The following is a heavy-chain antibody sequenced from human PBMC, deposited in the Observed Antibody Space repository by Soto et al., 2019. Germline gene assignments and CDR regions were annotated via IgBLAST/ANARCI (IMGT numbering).Heavy chain of an antibody. J-gene: IGHJ4*02. CDR2: IYYSGST. CDR3: ARQFRRDGYNYFDY. Sequence: SSETLSLTCTVCGGSISSSSYYWGWIRQPPGKGLEWIGSIYYSGSTYYNPSLKSRVTISVDTSKNQFSLKLSSVTAADTAVYYCARQFRRDGYNYFDYWGQGTLVTVSS. CDR1: GGSISSSSYY. V-gene: IGHV4-39*01. D-gene: IGHD5-12*01.